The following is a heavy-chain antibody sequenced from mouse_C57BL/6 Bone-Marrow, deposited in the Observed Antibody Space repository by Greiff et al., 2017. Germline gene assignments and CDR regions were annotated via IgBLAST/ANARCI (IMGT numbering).Heavy chain of an antibody. CDR2: IYLGSGST. J-gene: IGHJ4*01. CDR1: GYTFTSYW. V-gene: IGHV1-55*01. D-gene: IGHD3-2*02. CDR3: AREARQLRLERDAMDY. Sequence: VQLQQPGAELVKPGASVKMSCKASGYTFTSYWITWVKQRPGQGLEWIGDIYLGSGSTNYNEKFKSKATLTVDTASSTAYMQLSSLTSEDSAVYYCAREARQLRLERDAMDYWGQGTSVTVSS.